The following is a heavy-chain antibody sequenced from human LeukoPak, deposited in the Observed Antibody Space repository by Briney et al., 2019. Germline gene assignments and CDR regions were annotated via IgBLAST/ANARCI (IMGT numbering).Heavy chain of an antibody. J-gene: IGHJ4*02. Sequence: PGGSLRLSCAASGFTFSSYWMSWDRQAPGKGLEWVANIKQDGSEKYYVDSVKGRFTISRDNAKNSLYLQMNSLRAEDTAVYYCARGIGGNDYYDSSGYPIDYWGQGTLVTVSS. D-gene: IGHD3-22*01. CDR2: IKQDGSEK. CDR3: ARGIGGNDYYDSSGYPIDY. V-gene: IGHV3-7*04. CDR1: GFTFSSYW.